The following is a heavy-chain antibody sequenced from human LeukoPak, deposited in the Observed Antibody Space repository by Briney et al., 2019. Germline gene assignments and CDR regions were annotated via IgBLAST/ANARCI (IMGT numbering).Heavy chain of an antibody. D-gene: IGHD1-26*01. V-gene: IGHV1-18*01. CDR1: GYTFTSHG. Sequence: GASVKVSCKASGYTFTSHGISWVRQAPGQGLEWMGWISAYNGNTNYAQKPQGRVTMTTDTSTSTAYMELRSLRSDDTAVYYCARDMELLDAFDICGEGTMVTVSS. CDR2: ISAYNGNT. J-gene: IGHJ3*02. CDR3: ARDMELLDAFDI.